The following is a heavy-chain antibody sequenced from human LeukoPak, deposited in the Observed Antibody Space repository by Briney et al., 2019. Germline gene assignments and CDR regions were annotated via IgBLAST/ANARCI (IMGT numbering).Heavy chain of an antibody. CDR2: ISYDGSNK. V-gene: IGHV3-30*18. J-gene: IGHJ1*01. CDR1: GFTFSSYG. Sequence: GRSLRLSCAASGFTFSSYGMHWVRQAPGKGLEWVALISYDGSNKYYADSVKGRFTISRDNSKNTLYLQMNSLRAEDTAVYYCAKGVVVVATYFQHWGQGTLVTVSS. D-gene: IGHD2-15*01. CDR3: AKGVVVVATYFQH.